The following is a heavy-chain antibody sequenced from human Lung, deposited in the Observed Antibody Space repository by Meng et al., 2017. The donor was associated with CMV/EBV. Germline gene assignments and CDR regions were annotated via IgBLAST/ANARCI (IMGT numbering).Heavy chain of an antibody. D-gene: IGHD3-16*01. CDR1: GFIFGNYA. J-gene: IGHJ6*01. CDR3: TRDYVLNTLYYSGMDV. V-gene: IGHV3-49*04. CDR2: IRTKVHGETT. Sequence: GGSXRLXCRGSGFIFGNYAIHWVRQGPGKGMEWIGFIRTKVHGETTEDAASVKGRFAISRDDSKNIAYLQMDSLKTEDTAVYYCTRDYVLNTLYYSGMDVWXQGTTVTVSS.